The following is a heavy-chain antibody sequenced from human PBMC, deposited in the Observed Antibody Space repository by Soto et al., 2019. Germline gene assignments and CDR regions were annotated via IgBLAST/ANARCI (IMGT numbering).Heavy chain of an antibody. J-gene: IGHJ6*02. CDR2: IIPIFGIA. D-gene: IGHD2-2*01. CDR3: AREDRDRETGLVPAAIDGMDV. V-gene: IGHV1-69*08. Sequence: QVQLVQSGAEVKKPGSSVKVSYKASGGTFSRYSITWVRQAPGHGLEWIGRIIPIFGIASYAQKFQGRVTITADESTSTAYMELSSLRSDDTAAYYCAREDRDRETGLVPAAIDGMDVWGQGTTVTVSS. CDR1: GGTFSRYS.